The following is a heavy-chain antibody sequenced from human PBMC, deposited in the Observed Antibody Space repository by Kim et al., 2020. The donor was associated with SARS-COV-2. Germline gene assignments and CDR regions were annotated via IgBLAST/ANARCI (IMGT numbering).Heavy chain of an antibody. CDR2: GKT. J-gene: IGHJ6*02. Sequence: GKTYSNPSLKSRVTLSLDKSKNQFSLKINSVTAADTAVHYCARDVSGGMDVWGRGTTVTVSS. D-gene: IGHD6-25*01. CDR3: ARDVSGGMDV. V-gene: IGHV4-31*02.